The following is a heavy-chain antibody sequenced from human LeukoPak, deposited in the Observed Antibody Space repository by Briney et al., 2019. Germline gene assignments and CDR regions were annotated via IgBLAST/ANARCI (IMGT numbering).Heavy chain of an antibody. D-gene: IGHD2-2*01. CDR2: IIPIFGTA. V-gene: IGHV1-69*05. Sequence: SVKVSCKASGGTFSSYAISWVRQAPGQGLEWMGRIIPIFGTANYAQKFQGRVTITTDESTSTAYMELSSLRSEDTAVYYCAGTRPNYYYYYMDVWGKGTTVTVSS. CDR3: AGTRPNYYYYYMDV. CDR1: GGTFSSYA. J-gene: IGHJ6*03.